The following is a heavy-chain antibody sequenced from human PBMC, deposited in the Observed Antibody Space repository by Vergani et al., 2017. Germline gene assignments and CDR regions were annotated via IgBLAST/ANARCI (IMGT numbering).Heavy chain of an antibody. V-gene: IGHV3-33*01. Sequence: QVQLVESGGGVVQPGRSLRLSCAASGFTFSSYGMHWVRQAPGKGLEWVAVIWYDGSNKYYADSVKGRFTISRDNSKNTLYLQMNSLKTEDTAVYYCTTGEFFDYYDSSGYYSWGQGTLVTVSS. CDR2: IWYDGSNK. CDR1: GFTFSSYG. CDR3: TTGEFFDYYDSSGYYS. J-gene: IGHJ4*02. D-gene: IGHD3-22*01.